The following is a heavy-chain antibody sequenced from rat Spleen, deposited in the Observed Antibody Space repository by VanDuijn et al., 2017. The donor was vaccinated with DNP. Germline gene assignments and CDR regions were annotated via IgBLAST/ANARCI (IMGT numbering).Heavy chain of an antibody. V-gene: IGHV5S11*01. D-gene: IGHD1-9*01. CDR2: ISTGGGNT. Sequence: EVQLVESGGGLVQPGRSMKLSCAASGFTFSHYYMAWVRQAPTKGLEWVASISTGGGNTYYRDSVKGRFTISRDNAKSTLYLQMDSLRSEETATYYCASHTYYGYNFFVYWGQGVMVTVSS. CDR3: ASHTYYGYNFFVY. J-gene: IGHJ2*01. CDR1: GFTFSHYY.